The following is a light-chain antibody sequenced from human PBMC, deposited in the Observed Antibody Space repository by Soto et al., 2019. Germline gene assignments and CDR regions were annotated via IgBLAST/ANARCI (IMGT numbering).Light chain of an antibody. V-gene: IGKV3-20*01. CDR1: QSFSTNY. J-gene: IGKJ2*01. CDR3: QQYASSMVYT. Sequence: EIVLTQSSGTLSLSPGESATLSCRASQSFSTNYLAWYQHKAGQPPRLLIYGASTRATGIPDRFSGSGSGTDYTLTISRLEPEDFAVYYCQQYASSMVYTFGQGTKLEVK. CDR2: GAS.